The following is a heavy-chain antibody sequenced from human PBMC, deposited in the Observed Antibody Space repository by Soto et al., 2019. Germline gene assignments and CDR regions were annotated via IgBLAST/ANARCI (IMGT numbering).Heavy chain of an antibody. CDR3: AKAAYTLPTDY. CDR1: GFTFSTYA. J-gene: IGHJ4*02. D-gene: IGHD2-2*02. Sequence: EVQLLESGGGLVQPGGSLRLSCAASGFTFSTYAMNWVRQAPGKGLEWVSGISGSGGSTYYSDSVKGRFTISRDNSENTLYMQMNSLRDEDTAIYYCAKAAYTLPTDYWGQGTLVTVSS. CDR2: ISGSGGST. V-gene: IGHV3-23*01.